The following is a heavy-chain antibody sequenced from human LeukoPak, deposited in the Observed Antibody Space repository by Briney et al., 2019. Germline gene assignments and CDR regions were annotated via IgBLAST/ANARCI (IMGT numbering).Heavy chain of an antibody. CDR2: IHYSGNT. J-gene: IGHJ4*02. CDR1: GDSISSSNYY. CDR3: SRGSVPSASSL. D-gene: IGHD2-2*01. Sequence: SETLSLTCSVSGDSISSSNYYWGWIRQSPGKGLEWIGSIHYSGNTYYNPSLRSRVTISVDTPRTQFSLKLTSVTATDTAIYYCSRGSVPSASSLWGQGTLVTVSS. V-gene: IGHV4-39*01.